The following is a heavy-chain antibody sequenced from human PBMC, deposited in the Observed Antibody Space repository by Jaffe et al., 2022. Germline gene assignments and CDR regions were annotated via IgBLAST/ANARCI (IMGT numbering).Heavy chain of an antibody. CDR3: ARDSSSGYPSYYYYMDV. Sequence: QVQLQESGPGLVKPSQTLSLTCTVSGGSISSGSYYWSWIRQPAGKGLEWIGRIYTSGSTNYNPSLKSRVTISVDTSKNQFSLKLSSVTAADTAVYYCARDSSSGYPSYYYYMDVWGKGTTVTVSS. D-gene: IGHD3-22*01. J-gene: IGHJ6*03. CDR2: IYTSGST. CDR1: GGSISSGSYY. V-gene: IGHV4-61*02.